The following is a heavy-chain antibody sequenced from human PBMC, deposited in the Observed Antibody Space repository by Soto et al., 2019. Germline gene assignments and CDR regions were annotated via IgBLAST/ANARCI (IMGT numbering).Heavy chain of an antibody. CDR3: ARRYYYDSSGYPES. Sequence: ASVKVSCKASGYIFTSYGVDWVRQAPGQGLEWMGWISGYSGKTNYAQKMQGRVTMTTDTSTSTADMELRGLRSVDTAVYYCARRYYYDSSGYPESWGQGTQVAVSS. CDR2: ISGYSGKT. CDR1: GYIFTSYG. D-gene: IGHD3-22*01. V-gene: IGHV1-18*01. J-gene: IGHJ5*02.